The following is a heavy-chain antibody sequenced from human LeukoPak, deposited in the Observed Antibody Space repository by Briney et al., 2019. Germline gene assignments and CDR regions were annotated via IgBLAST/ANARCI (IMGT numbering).Heavy chain of an antibody. CDR1: GFTVSYNY. D-gene: IGHD6-13*01. J-gene: IGHJ4*02. CDR3: AKGEGSSRYSSSWYYDY. V-gene: IGHV3-53*01. CDR2: IYSGGST. Sequence: PGGSLRLSCAASGFTVSYNYMSRVRQAPGKGLEWVSIIYSGGSTNYADSVKGRFTISRDNSKNTLYLQMNSLRAEDTAVYYCAKGEGSSRYSSSWYYDYWGQGTLVTVSS.